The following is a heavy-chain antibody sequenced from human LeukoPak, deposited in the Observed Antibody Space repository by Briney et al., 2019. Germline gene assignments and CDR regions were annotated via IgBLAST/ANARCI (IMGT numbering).Heavy chain of an antibody. V-gene: IGHV3-74*01. CDR2: INSDGSST. CDR1: GSTFSSYW. CDR3: AREDYGDYGLDY. Sequence: PGGSLRLSCAASGSTFSSYWMHWVRQAPGKGLVWVSRINSDGSSTSYADSVKGRFTISRDNAKNTLYLQMNSLRAEDTAVYYCAREDYGDYGLDYWGQGTLVTVSS. J-gene: IGHJ4*02. D-gene: IGHD4-17*01.